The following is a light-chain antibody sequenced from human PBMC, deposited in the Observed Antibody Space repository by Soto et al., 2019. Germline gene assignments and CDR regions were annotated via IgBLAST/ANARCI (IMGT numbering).Light chain of an antibody. Sequence: EIVLTQSPGTLSLSPGERATLSCRASQSVSSSYLAWYQQKPGQAPRLLIYGASSRATGIPDRFSGSGSGTDFALTIGRLEPEGFAVYYCQQYGSSPFTFGPGTKVDIK. CDR1: QSVSSSY. CDR2: GAS. CDR3: QQYGSSPFT. V-gene: IGKV3-20*01. J-gene: IGKJ3*01.